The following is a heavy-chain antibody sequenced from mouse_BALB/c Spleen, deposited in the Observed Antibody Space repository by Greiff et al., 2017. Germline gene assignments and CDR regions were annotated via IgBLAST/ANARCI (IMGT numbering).Heavy chain of an antibody. J-gene: IGHJ4*01. D-gene: IGHD1-1*01. Sequence: EVQLQQSGPELVKPGASVKIPCKASGYTFTDYNMDWVKQSHGKSLEWIGDINPNNGGTIYNQKFKGKATMTVDKSSSTAYMELRSLTSEDTADYYCGGRYYGSSWEAMDYWGQGTSVTVSS. V-gene: IGHV1-18*01. CDR1: GYTFTDYN. CDR3: GGRYYGSSWEAMDY. CDR2: INPNNGGT.